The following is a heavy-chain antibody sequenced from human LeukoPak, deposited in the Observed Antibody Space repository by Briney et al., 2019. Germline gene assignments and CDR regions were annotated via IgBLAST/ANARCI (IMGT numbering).Heavy chain of an antibody. CDR3: ARGRGSSWSYYYYGMDV. CDR1: GGSFSGYY. J-gene: IGHJ6*02. V-gene: IGHV4-34*01. Sequence: SETLSLTCAVYGGSFSGYYWSWIRQPPGKGLEWIGEINHSGSTNYNPSLKSRVTISVDTSKNQFSLKLSSVTAADTAVYYCARGRGSSWSYYYYGMDVWGQGTTVTVS. D-gene: IGHD6-13*01. CDR2: INHSGST.